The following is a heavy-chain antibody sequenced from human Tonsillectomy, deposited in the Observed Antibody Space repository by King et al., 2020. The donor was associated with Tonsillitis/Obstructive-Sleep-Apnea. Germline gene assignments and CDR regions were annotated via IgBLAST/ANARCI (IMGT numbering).Heavy chain of an antibody. D-gene: IGHD3-3*01. J-gene: IGHJ6*03. CDR3: ARGFGVVNYNFMDV. CDR1: GGSISSYY. Sequence: VQLQESGPGLVKPSETLSLTCTVSGGSISSYYWSWIRQPPGKGLEWIGYIYYSGSTNYNPSLMSRVTISLDTSRNQFSLKLSSVTAADTAVYYCARGFGVVNYNFMDVWGKGTTVTVSS. CDR2: IYYSGST. V-gene: IGHV4-59*01.